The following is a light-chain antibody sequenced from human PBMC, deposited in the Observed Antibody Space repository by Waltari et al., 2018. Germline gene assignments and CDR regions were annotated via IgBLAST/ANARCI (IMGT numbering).Light chain of an antibody. CDR1: NSNIGHNY. CDR3: GTWDSSLSAVV. Sequence: QSVLTQPPSVSAAPGQQVTVSCSGSNSNIGHNYVSWYQQLPGTAPKLIIYANDERPSGTPDRFSASKSATSATLAITGLQTGDEADYYCGTWDSSLSAVVFGGGTKLTVL. CDR2: AND. J-gene: IGLJ3*02. V-gene: IGLV1-51*02.